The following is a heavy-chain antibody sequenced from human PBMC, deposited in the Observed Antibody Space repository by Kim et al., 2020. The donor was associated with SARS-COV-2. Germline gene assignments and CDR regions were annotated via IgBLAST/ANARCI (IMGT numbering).Heavy chain of an antibody. J-gene: IGHJ3*02. Sequence: GGSLRLSCAASGFTFSAYWMTWVRQAPGKGLEWVANIKRDGTTKWYHDSVKGRFTISRDNGENSLYLHMNILRADDTAVYYCTRDISPETSGTYYDAFDIWGQGTRVTVSS. CDR1: GFTFSAYW. CDR2: IKRDGTTK. V-gene: IGHV3-7*01. CDR3: TRDISPETSGTYYDAFDI. D-gene: IGHD3-10*01.